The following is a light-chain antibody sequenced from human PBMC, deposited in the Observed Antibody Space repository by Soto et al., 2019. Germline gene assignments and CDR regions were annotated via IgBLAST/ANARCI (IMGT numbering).Light chain of an antibody. CDR1: NIGGKS. CDR3: QVWDSRSDF. Sequence: SYELTQPPSVSVAPGQTARITCGGNNIGGKSVHWYQQKPGQAPVLVVYDDSDRPSGIPERFSGSNSGNTATLTISRVEAGDEADYYCQVWDSRSDFFGTGTKVTVL. V-gene: IGLV3-21*02. CDR2: DDS. J-gene: IGLJ1*01.